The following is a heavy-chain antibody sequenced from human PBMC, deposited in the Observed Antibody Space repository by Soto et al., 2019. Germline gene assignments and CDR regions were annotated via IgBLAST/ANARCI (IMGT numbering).Heavy chain of an antibody. CDR2: LNHGVST. CDR3: ARDGYLYGSFDY. D-gene: IGHD5-18*01. Sequence: PSETLSLTCAVYGGSFVDHYWSWIRQPPGKGLEWIWELNHGVSTNYNPSLKSRVTISIDTSKSQFSLKLSSVSAADTAVYYCARDGYLYGSFDYWGQGTLVTVSS. V-gene: IGHV4-34*01. CDR1: GGSFVDHY. J-gene: IGHJ4*02.